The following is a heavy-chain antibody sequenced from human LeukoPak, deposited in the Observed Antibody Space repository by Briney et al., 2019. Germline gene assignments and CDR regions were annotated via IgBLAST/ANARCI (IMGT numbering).Heavy chain of an antibody. CDR2: IKEDGSET. CDR3: SRSLNY. V-gene: IGHV3-7*01. CDR1: GFTFRTSW. Sequence: GGSLRLSCASSGFTFRTSWMDWVRQAPGKGLEWVANIKEDGSETHYVDSAKGRFTISRDNARSSPYLQMDSLRVEDTAIYYCSRSLNYWGQGTLVTVSS. J-gene: IGHJ4*02.